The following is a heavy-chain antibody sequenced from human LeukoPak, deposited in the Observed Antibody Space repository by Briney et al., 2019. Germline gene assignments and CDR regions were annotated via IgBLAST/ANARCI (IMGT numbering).Heavy chain of an antibody. D-gene: IGHD3-22*01. V-gene: IGHV5-51*01. Sequence: GESLKISCKGFGYSFTSYWIGWVRQMPGKGLEWMGIIYPSDSVTRYSPSFQGQVTISADKPISTAYLQWSSLKASDTAMYYCARQTFNYYDSTGYYSSYYFDYWGQGTRVTVSS. J-gene: IGHJ4*02. CDR1: GYSFTSYW. CDR3: ARQTFNYYDSTGYYSSYYFDY. CDR2: IYPSDSVT.